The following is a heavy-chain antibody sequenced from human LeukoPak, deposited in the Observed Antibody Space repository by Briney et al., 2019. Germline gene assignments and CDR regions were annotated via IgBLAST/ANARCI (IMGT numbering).Heavy chain of an antibody. CDR1: GFNFGIYG. J-gene: IGHJ1*01. CDR2: MWDDGTNE. D-gene: IGHD2/OR15-2a*01. Sequence: GGSLRLSCTASGFNFGIYGMHWVRQAPGKGLEWVAVMWDDGTNEYYVESVKGRFTISRDNGKNSLYLQMNSLRAEDTAVYYCARVTRYLWPEYFQHWGQGTLVTVSS. V-gene: IGHV3-33*03. CDR3: ARVTRYLWPEYFQH.